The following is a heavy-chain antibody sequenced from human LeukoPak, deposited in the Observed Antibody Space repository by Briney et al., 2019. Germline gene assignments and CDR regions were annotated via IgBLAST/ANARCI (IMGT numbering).Heavy chain of an antibody. Sequence: GGSLRLSCVASGFTFSDHYMDWVRQAPGKGLEWVSAISGSGGSTYYADSVKGRFTISRDNSKNTLYLQMNSLRAEDTAVYYCARTVTSRGDYWGQGTLVTVSS. CDR3: ARTVTSRGDY. D-gene: IGHD4-17*01. J-gene: IGHJ4*02. CDR2: ISGSGGST. V-gene: IGHV3-23*01. CDR1: GFTFSDHY.